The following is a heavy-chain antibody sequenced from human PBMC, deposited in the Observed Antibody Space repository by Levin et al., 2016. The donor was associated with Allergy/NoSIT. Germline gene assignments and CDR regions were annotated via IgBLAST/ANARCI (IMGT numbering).Heavy chain of an antibody. CDR2: INGDGRMT. CDR1: GFTFSSYA. CDR3: ARGGPLDNYDVPPGDY. Sequence: GGSLRLSCAASGFTFSSYAMSWVRQAPGKGLVWISRINGDGRMTTYADSVKGRITISRDNAKNTLFLQINSLTAEDAAVYYCARGGPLDNYDVPPGDYWGQGTLVTVAS. D-gene: IGHD3-22*01. J-gene: IGHJ4*02. V-gene: IGHV3-74*01.